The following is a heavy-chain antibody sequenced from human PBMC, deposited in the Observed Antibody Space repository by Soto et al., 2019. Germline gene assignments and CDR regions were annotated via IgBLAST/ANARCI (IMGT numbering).Heavy chain of an antibody. Sequence: GASVKVSCKASGGTLSSYAISWVRQAPGKRLEWMGGIIPIFGTANYAQKFQGRVTITADESTSTAYMELSSLRSEDTAVYYCARDKSSGITIFDYGMDVWGQGTTVTVS. CDR1: GGTLSSYA. V-gene: IGHV1-69*13. J-gene: IGHJ6*02. CDR3: ARDKSSGITIFDYGMDV. CDR2: IIPIFGTA. D-gene: IGHD3-3*01.